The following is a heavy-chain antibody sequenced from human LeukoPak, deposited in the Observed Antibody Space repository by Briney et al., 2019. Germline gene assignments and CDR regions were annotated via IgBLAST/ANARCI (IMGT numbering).Heavy chain of an antibody. CDR3: ARLDRYYYDSSASDY. D-gene: IGHD3-22*01. J-gene: IGHJ4*02. CDR1: GGSITTYY. V-gene: IGHV4-59*12. CDR2: IYYSGST. Sequence: PAETLSLTCTVSGGSITTYYWSWIRQPPGKRLEWIGYIYYSGSTNYNPSLKSRVTISIDTSKNQFSLKLSSVTAADTAVYYCARLDRYYYDSSASDYWGQGTLVTVSS.